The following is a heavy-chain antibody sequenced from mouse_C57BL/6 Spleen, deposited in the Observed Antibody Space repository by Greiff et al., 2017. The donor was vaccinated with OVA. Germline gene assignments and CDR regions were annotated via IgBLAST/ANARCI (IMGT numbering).Heavy chain of an antibody. Sequence: QVHVKQPGAELVMPGASVKLSCKASGYTFTSYWMHWVKQRPGQGLEWIGEIDPSDSYTNYNQKFKGKSTLTVDKSSSTAYMQLSSLTSEDSAVYYCARSPAYSYYFDYWGQGTTLTVSS. J-gene: IGHJ2*01. CDR1: GYTFTSYW. D-gene: IGHD2-10*01. V-gene: IGHV1-69*01. CDR2: IDPSDSYT. CDR3: ARSPAYSYYFDY.